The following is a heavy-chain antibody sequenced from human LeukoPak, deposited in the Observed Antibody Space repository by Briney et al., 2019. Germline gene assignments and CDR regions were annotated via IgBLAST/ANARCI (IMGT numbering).Heavy chain of an antibody. J-gene: IGHJ5*02. CDR2: IYYSGST. D-gene: IGHD2-2*01. V-gene: IGHV4-39*07. CDR3: ARSPFVSYCTSTSCSWFDP. Sequence: SETLSLTCTVSGGSISSSSYYWVWIRQPPGKGLEWIGSIYYSGSTYYNPSLKSRVTISVDTSKNQFSLKLSSVTAADTAMYYCARSPFVSYCTSTSCSWFDPWGQGTLVTVSS. CDR1: GGSISSSSYY.